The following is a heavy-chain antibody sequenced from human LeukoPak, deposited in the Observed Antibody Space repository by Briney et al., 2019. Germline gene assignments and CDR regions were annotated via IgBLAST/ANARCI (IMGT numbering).Heavy chain of an antibody. D-gene: IGHD2-15*01. Sequence: GGSLRLSCAASGFTFSSYAMSWVRQAPGKGLEWVSAISGSGGSTYYADSVKGRFTISRDNSKNTLYLQMNSLRAEDTAVYYCARCRSGGSCYSFDYWGQGTLVTVSS. V-gene: IGHV3-23*01. CDR2: ISGSGGST. CDR1: GFTFSSYA. J-gene: IGHJ4*02. CDR3: ARCRSGGSCYSFDY.